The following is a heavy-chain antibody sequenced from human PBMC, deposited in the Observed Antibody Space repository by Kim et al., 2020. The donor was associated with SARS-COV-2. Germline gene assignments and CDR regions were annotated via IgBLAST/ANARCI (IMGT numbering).Heavy chain of an antibody. CDR2: IYYSGNT. CDR3: ARYSSNWSFDY. CDR1: GGSIRNSGYY. V-gene: IGHV4-39*07. J-gene: IGHJ4*02. Sequence: SETLSLTCTVSGGSIRNSGYYWAWIRQPPGKGLEWIGNIYYSGNTFYNPSLKSRVTISVDTSKNQFSLNLRSVTATDTAVYYCARYSSNWSFDYWGQGTLVIVSS. D-gene: IGHD6-13*01.